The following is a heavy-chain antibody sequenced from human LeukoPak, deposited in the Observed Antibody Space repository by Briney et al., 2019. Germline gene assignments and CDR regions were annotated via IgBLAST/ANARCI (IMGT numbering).Heavy chain of an antibody. V-gene: IGHV3-23*01. J-gene: IGHJ4*02. CDR3: AKDGDLFYHDNSGPPFDY. CDR1: GFTFSSYA. CDR2: LSGSGGST. D-gene: IGHD3-22*01. Sequence: GGSLRLSCAASGFTFSSYAMSWVRQAPGKGLEWVSALSGSGGSTYYADFLKGRFTISRDNSKNTLYLQMNGLRAEDTAVYYCAKDGDLFYHDNSGPPFDYWGQGTLVIVSS.